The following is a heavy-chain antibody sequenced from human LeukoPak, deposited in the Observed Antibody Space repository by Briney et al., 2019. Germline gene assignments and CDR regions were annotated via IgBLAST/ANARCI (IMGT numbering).Heavy chain of an antibody. CDR2: ISYDGSNK. D-gene: IGHD4-23*01. CDR1: GLTFSSYA. Sequence: GGSLRLSCAASGLTFSSYAMHWVRQAPGKGLEWVAVISYDGSNKYYADSVKGRFTISRDNSKNTLYLQMNSLRVKDTAVYYCARDPTAVANLPQYYLDYWGQGILVTVSS. J-gene: IGHJ4*02. CDR3: ARDPTAVANLPQYYLDY. V-gene: IGHV3-30-3*01.